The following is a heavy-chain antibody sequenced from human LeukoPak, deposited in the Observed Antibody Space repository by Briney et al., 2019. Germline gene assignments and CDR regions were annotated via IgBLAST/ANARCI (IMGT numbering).Heavy chain of an antibody. J-gene: IGHJ4*02. D-gene: IGHD2-15*01. V-gene: IGHV1-2*02. CDR3: ASGCSGGSCYSAWYYFDY. Sequence: GASVKVSCKASGYTFTGYYMHWVRQAPGQGLEWMGWINPNSGGTNYAQKFQGRVTMTRDTSISTAYMELSRLRSDDTAVYYCASGCSGGSCYSAWYYFDYWGQGTLVTVSS. CDR2: INPNSGGT. CDR1: GYTFTGYY.